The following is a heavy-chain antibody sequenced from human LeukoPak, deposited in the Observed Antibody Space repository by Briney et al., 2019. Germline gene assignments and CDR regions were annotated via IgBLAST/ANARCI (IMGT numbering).Heavy chain of an antibody. V-gene: IGHV3-21*01. D-gene: IGHD2-2*01. CDR2: ISSNSSYI. CDR1: GFTFSSYS. CDR3: ARDPIVVVPAAMGQINYFDY. J-gene: IGHJ4*02. Sequence: GGSLRLSCAASGFTFSSYSMNWVRQAPGKGLEWVSSISSNSSYIYYADPVKGRFTISRDNSKNSLYLQMNSLRAEDTAVYYCARDPIVVVPAAMGQINYFDYLGQGTLVTVSS.